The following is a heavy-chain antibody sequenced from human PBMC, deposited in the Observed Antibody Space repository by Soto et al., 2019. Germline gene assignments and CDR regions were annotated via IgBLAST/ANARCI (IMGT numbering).Heavy chain of an antibody. J-gene: IGHJ5*02. V-gene: IGHV3-7*04. CDR3: TRDLNHDTGP. D-gene: IGHD2-8*02. CDR2: ISPDGSEE. CDR1: GFTFSGYW. Sequence: EVQLVESGGGLVQPGGSLRLSCAASGFTFSGYWMTWVRQAPGKGLEGVANISPDGSEEYYVDSVKGRFTISRDNAKNSVYLQMNSLRGEYTALYYCTRDLNHDTGPWGQGTQVTVSS.